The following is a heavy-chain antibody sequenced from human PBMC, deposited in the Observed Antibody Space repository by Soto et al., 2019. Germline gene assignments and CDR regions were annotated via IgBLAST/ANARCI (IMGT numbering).Heavy chain of an antibody. CDR3: ARSQGSSTSLEIYYYYYYGMDV. J-gene: IGHJ6*02. CDR1: GGTFSSYA. CDR2: IIPIPGTA. D-gene: IGHD2-2*01. Sequence: QVQLVQSGAEVKKPGSSVKVSCKASGGTFSSYAISWVRQAPGQGLEWMGGIIPIPGTANYAQKFQGRVTITADESMSTAYMELSSPRSEVTAVYYCARSQGSSTSLEIYYYYYYGMDVWGQGTTVTVSS. V-gene: IGHV1-69*01.